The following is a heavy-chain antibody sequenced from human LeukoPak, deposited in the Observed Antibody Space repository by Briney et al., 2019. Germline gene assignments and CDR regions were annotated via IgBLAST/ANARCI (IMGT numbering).Heavy chain of an antibody. D-gene: IGHD3-3*01. CDR2: IYYRGIA. CDR1: GGSINSGGYY. Sequence: SQTLSLTCSVSGGSINSGGYYWSWIRQHPGKGLELIGNIYYRGIADYNPSLKSRVTISVDTSNNQFSLNLTSVTVADTAVYYCARHTWSGYYTPPVWFDPWGQGTLVTVSS. J-gene: IGHJ5*02. CDR3: ARHTWSGYYTPPVWFDP. V-gene: IGHV4-31*02.